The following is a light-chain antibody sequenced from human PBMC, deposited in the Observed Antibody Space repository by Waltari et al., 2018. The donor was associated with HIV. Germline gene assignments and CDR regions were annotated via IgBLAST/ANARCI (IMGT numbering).Light chain of an antibody. CDR3: SSYAGSNTDVV. V-gene: IGLV2-8*01. CDR1: SRAVGGTTY. Sequence: QSALTQPPSASGSPGQSVTISCTGTSRAVGGTTYVSWYQQHPGKAPNLMIYVVSKRPSGVPDRFSGSKSGNTASLTVSGLQAEDEADYYCSSYAGSNTDVVFGGGTKLTVL. CDR2: VVS. J-gene: IGLJ2*01.